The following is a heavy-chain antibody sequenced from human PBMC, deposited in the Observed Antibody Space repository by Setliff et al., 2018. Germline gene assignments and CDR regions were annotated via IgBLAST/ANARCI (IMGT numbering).Heavy chain of an antibody. J-gene: IGHJ6*02. CDR3: ASDGQGNYNFWSGSYYYYGMDV. CDR1: GYTFSTYG. D-gene: IGHD3-3*01. Sequence: RASVKVSCKDSGYTFSTYGISWVRQAPGQGLEWMGWISAYNGNTNYAQRFQGRVTMTTDTSTSTAYMELRSLRSDDTAVYYCASDGQGNYNFWSGSYYYYGMDVWGQGTTVTVSS. V-gene: IGHV1-18*01. CDR2: ISAYNGNT.